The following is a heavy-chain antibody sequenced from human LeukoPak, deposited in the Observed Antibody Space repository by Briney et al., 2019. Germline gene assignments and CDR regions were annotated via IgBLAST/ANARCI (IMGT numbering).Heavy chain of an antibody. V-gene: IGHV4-34*01. Sequence: SETLSLTCGVYGGSFSDYYWSWIRQPPGKGLEWIGEINHSGGTNYNPSLKSRVIISVDTSKNQFSLKLSSVTAADTAVYYCARDVGYFGSGSYSLSWFDSWGQGTLVTVSS. CDR1: GGSFSDYY. D-gene: IGHD3-10*01. CDR3: ARDVGYFGSGSYSLSWFDS. CDR2: INHSGGT. J-gene: IGHJ5*01.